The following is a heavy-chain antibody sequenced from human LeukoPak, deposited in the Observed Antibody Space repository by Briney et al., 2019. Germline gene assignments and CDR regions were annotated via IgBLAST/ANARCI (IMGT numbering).Heavy chain of an antibody. D-gene: IGHD2-21*02. CDR3: ARFRTWGDKAFDY. V-gene: IGHV3-23*01. CDR1: GFTFSSYA. Sequence: GGSLRLSCAASGFTFSSYAMSWVRQAPEKGLEWVSAISGSGGSTYYADSVKGRFTISRDSAKNSLYLQMNSLRAEDTAVYYCARFRTWGDKAFDYWGQGTLVTVSS. CDR2: ISGSGGST. J-gene: IGHJ4*02.